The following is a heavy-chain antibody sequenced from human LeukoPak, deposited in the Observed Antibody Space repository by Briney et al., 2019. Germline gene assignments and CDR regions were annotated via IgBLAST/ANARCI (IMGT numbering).Heavy chain of an antibody. D-gene: IGHD3-3*01. Sequence: SETLSLTCTVSGGSISSYYWSWIRQPPGEGLEWIAYVYYSGSTNYNPSLKSRVTISVDTSKNQFSLKLSSVTAADTAMYYCARDPGYDFWSGQKGWFDPWGQGTLVTVSS. CDR1: GGSISSYY. CDR2: VYYSGST. CDR3: ARDPGYDFWSGQKGWFDP. V-gene: IGHV4-59*01. J-gene: IGHJ5*02.